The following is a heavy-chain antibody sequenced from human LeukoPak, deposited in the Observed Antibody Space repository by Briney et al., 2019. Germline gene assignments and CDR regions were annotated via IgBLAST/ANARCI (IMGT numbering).Heavy chain of an antibody. CDR3: ARVGFGGYIDY. J-gene: IGHJ4*02. D-gene: IGHD4-23*01. Sequence: SETLSLTCTVSGGSISSSGYYGVWIRQPPGKGLGWIGSIYYSGSTYYNPSLKSRVTISVDTSKNQFSLRLTSVTAADMAVYYCARVGFGGYIDYWGQGTLVTVSP. CDR1: GGSISSSGYY. V-gene: IGHV4-39*07. CDR2: IYYSGST.